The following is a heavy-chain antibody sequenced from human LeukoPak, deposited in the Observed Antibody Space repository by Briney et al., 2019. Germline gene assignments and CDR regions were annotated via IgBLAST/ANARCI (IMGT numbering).Heavy chain of an antibody. J-gene: IGHJ4*02. V-gene: IGHV4-34*01. CDR2: INHSGST. CDR1: GGSFSGYY. CDR3: ARRRLKEMATIDY. D-gene: IGHD5-12*01. Sequence: PSETLSLTCAVYGGSFSGYYWSWIRQPPGKGLEWIGEINHSGSTNYNPSLKSRVTISVDTSKNQFSLKLSSVTAADTAVYYCARRRLKEMATIDYWGQGTLVTVSS.